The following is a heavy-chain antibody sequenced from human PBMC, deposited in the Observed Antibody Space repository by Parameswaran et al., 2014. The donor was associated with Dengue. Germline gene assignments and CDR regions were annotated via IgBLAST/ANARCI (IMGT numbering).Heavy chain of an antibody. Sequence: ASETLSLTCAVYGGSFSGYYWSWIRQPPGKGLEWIGEINHSGSTNYNPSLKSRVTISVDTSKNQFSLKLSSVTAADTAVYYCARGHPLYYYYYGMDVWGQGTTVTVSS. CDR3: ARGHPLYYYYYGMDV. J-gene: IGHJ6*02. V-gene: IGHV4-34*01. CDR1: GGSFSGYY. CDR2: INHSGST.